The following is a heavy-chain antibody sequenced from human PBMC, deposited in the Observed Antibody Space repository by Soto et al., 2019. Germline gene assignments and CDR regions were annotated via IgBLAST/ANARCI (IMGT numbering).Heavy chain of an antibody. CDR3: AHRIAARPGDYYYYGMDV. CDR1: GFSLSTSGVG. J-gene: IGHJ6*02. CDR2: IYWDDDK. Sequence: QITLKESGPTLVKPTQTLTLTCTFSGFSLSTSGVGVGWIRQPPGKALEWLALIYWDDDKRYSPSLKSRLTITKDTSKNQVVLTKTNMDPVDTATYYCAHRIAARPGDYYYYGMDVWGQGTTVTVSS. D-gene: IGHD6-6*01. V-gene: IGHV2-5*02.